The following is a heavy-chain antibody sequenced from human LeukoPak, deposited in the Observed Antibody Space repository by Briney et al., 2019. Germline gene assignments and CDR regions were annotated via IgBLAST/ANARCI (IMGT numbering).Heavy chain of an antibody. CDR3: ARRYCSGGVCYFFDS. V-gene: IGHV4-39*01. Sequence: SETLSLTCNVSGDSISSNYCWDWIRQPPGKGLEWIATIWYSGGTYYNPSLESRVIISVDTSKTRFSLRLTSVTATDTAIYYCARRYCSGGVCYFFDSWGQGTLVTVSS. CDR1: GDSISSNYC. D-gene: IGHD2-15*01. J-gene: IGHJ4*02. CDR2: IWYSGGT.